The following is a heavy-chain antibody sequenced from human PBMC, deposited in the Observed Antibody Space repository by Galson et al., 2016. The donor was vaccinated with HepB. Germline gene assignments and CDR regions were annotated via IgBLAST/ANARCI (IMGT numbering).Heavy chain of an antibody. V-gene: IGHV3-30*04. CDR2: ISNDEYNR. Sequence: SLRLSCAASGFTLRDYAINWVRLAPGKGLEWVAAISNDEYNRDYADSVRGRFTISRDNSKNTVDLQMNSLRNEDTAVYYCARKKAPSRRVRVDLRIYSYSMDVWGQGTTVTVSS. J-gene: IGHJ6*02. D-gene: IGHD2-15*01. CDR1: GFTLRDYA. CDR3: ARKKAPSRRVRVDLRIYSYSMDV.